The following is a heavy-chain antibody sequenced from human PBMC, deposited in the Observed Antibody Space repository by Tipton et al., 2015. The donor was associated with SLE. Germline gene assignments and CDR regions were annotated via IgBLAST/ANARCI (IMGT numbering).Heavy chain of an antibody. Sequence: VQLVQSGAEVKKPGESLKISCKGSGYRFTSYWIGWVRQMPGKGLERMGIIYPGDSDTRYSPSFQGQVTISAHKSFSTAYLHWSSLNASDTALYYCARAHSGSSWYFDLWGRVTLVTVSS. V-gene: IGHV5-51*03. J-gene: IGHJ2*01. CDR1: GYRFTSYW. D-gene: IGHD1-26*01. CDR2: IYPGDSDT. CDR3: ARAHSGSSWYFDL.